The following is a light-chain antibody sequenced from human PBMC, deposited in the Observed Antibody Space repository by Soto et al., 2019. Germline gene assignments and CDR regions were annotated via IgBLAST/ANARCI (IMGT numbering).Light chain of an antibody. CDR3: QQSYSTPPYT. J-gene: IGKJ2*01. CDR2: AAS. CDR1: QSISSY. Sequence: DIQMTQSPSSLSASVGDRVTITCRASQSISSYLNGHQQKPGKAPKLLIYAASSLQSGVPSRFSGSGSGTDFTLTISSLQPEDFATYYCQQSYSTPPYTFGQGTKREIK. V-gene: IGKV1-39*01.